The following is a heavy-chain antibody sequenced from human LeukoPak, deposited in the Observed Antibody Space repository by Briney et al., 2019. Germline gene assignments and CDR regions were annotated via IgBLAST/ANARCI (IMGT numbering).Heavy chain of an antibody. CDR3: ARAQYYLDS. CDR2: ISTTGTYI. Sequence: GGSLRLSCVASEFTFSQYTMHWVRQAPGKGLEWVSSISTTGTYISYADSVKGRFTISRDNAKNSLDLQMNSLRAEDTAVYYCARAQYYLDSWGQGTLVTVSS. V-gene: IGHV3-21*01. CDR1: EFTFSQYT. J-gene: IGHJ4*02.